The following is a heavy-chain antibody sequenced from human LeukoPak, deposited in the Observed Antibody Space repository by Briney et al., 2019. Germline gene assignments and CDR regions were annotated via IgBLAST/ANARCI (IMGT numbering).Heavy chain of an antibody. CDR2: IYSTGST. CDR3: ATQTGSRYYYGMDV. V-gene: IGHV4-59*12. D-gene: IGHD3-9*01. CDR1: GGSISSYY. J-gene: IGHJ6*02. Sequence: SETLSLTCSVSGGSISSYYWSWIRQPPGKGLEWIGYIYSTGSTNYNPSLKSRVTISVDTSKNQFSLKLSSVTAADTAVYYCATQTGSRYYYGMDVWGQGTTATVSS.